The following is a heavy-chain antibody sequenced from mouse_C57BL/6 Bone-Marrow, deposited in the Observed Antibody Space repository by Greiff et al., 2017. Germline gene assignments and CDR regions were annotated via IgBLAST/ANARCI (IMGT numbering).Heavy chain of an antibody. V-gene: IGHV5-2*01. D-gene: IGHD1-1*01. CDR3: ARHHYYGSWGYFDV. Sequence: EVQGVESGGGLVQPGASLKLSCESNEYDFPSHDMSWVRKTPEKRLELVAAINSDGGSTYYPDTMERRFIISRDNTKKTLYLQLSSLRSEDTALYYCARHHYYGSWGYFDVWGTGTTVTVSS. J-gene: IGHJ1*03. CDR1: EYDFPSHD. CDR2: INSDGGST.